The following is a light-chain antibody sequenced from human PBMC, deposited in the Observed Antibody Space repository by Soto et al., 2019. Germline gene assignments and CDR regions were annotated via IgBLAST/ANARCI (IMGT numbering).Light chain of an antibody. CDR3: SSYTSSSTYV. CDR2: DVS. CDR1: SSDVGSYNR. V-gene: IGLV2-18*02. Sequence: QSVLTQPPSVSGSPGQSVTISCTGTSSDVGSYNRVSWYQQPPGTAPKVMIYDVSNRPSGVPDRFSESKSGNTASLTISGLQAEDESDYYCSSYTSSSTYVFGTGTKVTVL. J-gene: IGLJ1*01.